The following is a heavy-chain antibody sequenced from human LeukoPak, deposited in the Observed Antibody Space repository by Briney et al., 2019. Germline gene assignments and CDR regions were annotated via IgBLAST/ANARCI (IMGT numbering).Heavy chain of an antibody. V-gene: IGHV2-5*02. CDR3: AHTYYDFWSGYYRRGYFDY. Sequence: GPTLVHPTQTLTLTCTFSGFSLSTSGVGVGWIRQPPGKALEWLSLTYWDDDKRYSPSLKSRLTITKDTSKNQVVLTMTNMDPVDTATYYCAHTYYDFWSGYYRRGYFDYWGQGTLVTVSS. J-gene: IGHJ4*02. CDR1: GFSLSTSGVG. CDR2: TYWDDDK. D-gene: IGHD3-3*01.